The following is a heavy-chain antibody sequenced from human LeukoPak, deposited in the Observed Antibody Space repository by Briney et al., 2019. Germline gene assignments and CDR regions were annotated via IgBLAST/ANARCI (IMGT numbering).Heavy chain of an antibody. J-gene: IGHJ5*02. Sequence: GGSLRLSCAASGFTFSSYAMHWVRQAPGKGLEWVAVISYDGSNKYYADSVKGRFTISRDNSKNTLYLQMNSLRAEDTAVYYCARDPSFRSAALTLQGWFDPWGQGTLVTVSP. D-gene: IGHD2-15*01. V-gene: IGHV3-30-3*01. CDR3: ARDPSFRSAALTLQGWFDP. CDR1: GFTFSSYA. CDR2: ISYDGSNK.